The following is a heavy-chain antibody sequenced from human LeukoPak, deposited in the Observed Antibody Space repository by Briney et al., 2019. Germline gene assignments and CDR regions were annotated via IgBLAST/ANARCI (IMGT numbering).Heavy chain of an antibody. Sequence: ASVKVSCKASGYNFTSCDINWVRQATGQGLEWMGWMNPNSGNTGYGQSFQGRITMTRDISIGTAYMELSNLTSEDTAIYSCTRGSSGRRDNWGQGTLVTVSA. CDR2: MNPNSGNT. J-gene: IGHJ4*02. V-gene: IGHV1-8*01. D-gene: IGHD6-19*01. CDR3: TRGSSGRRDN. CDR1: GYNFTSCD.